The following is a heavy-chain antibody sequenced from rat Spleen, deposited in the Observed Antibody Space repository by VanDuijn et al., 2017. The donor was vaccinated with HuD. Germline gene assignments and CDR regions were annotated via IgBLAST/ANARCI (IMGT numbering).Heavy chain of an antibody. CDR2: IIYDGSRT. CDR1: GFTFSDYN. J-gene: IGHJ4*01. Sequence: EVQLVESGGGLVQSGRSMKLSCAASGFTFSDYNMAWVRQAPKTGLGWVATIIYDGSRTYYRDSVKGRFTISRDNAENTLYLQMDSLRSEDTATYYCARFYRHTLAPGVMDAWGQGTSVTVSS. D-gene: IGHD1-9*01. V-gene: IGHV5S10*01. CDR3: ARFYRHTLAPGVMDA.